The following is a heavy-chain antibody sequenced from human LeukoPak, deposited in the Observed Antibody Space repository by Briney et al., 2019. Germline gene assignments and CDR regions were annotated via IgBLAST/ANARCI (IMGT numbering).Heavy chain of an antibody. CDR3: ARGKEGTNSNWFDP. V-gene: IGHV3-48*02. CDR1: GFTFSAYS. Sequence: GGSLRLSCAASGFTFSAYSMNWVRQAPGKGLEWVSYITGSSSLTYYADSVKGRFTISRGNAQSSLYLQMNNLRDEDTAIYYCARGKEGTNSNWFDPWGQGTLVTVSS. J-gene: IGHJ5*02. D-gene: IGHD5-24*01. CDR2: ITGSSSLT.